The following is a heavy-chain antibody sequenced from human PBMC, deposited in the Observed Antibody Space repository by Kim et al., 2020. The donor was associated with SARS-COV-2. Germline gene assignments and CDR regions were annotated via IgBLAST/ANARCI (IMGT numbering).Heavy chain of an antibody. Sequence: GGSLRLSCAASGFTFSSYAMHWVRQAPGKGLEWVAVISYDGSNKYYADSVKGRFTISRDNSKNTLYLQMNSLRAEDTAVYYCARSYSVSNYGGFDYCGQG. D-gene: IGHD1-26*01. CDR1: GFTFSSYA. CDR3: ARSYSVSNYGGFDY. V-gene: IGHV3-30-3*01. J-gene: IGHJ4*02. CDR2: ISYDGSNK.